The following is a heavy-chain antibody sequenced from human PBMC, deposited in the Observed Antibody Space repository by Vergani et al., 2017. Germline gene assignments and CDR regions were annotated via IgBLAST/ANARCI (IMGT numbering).Heavy chain of an antibody. CDR1: GFTFSHYS. Sequence: EVQLVESGGGLVQPGGSLRLSCVASGFTFSHYSMNWVRQAPGKGLEWVSSISGNNDDVYYADSVKGRFTISRDNAKNSLYLDMSSLRAEDTAVYYCAREVFYDYVWGSYLLRGGYYFDYWGQGTLVTVSS. CDR3: AREVFYDYVWGSYLLRGGYYFDY. CDR2: ISGNNDDV. V-gene: IGHV3-21*01. D-gene: IGHD3-16*02. J-gene: IGHJ4*02.